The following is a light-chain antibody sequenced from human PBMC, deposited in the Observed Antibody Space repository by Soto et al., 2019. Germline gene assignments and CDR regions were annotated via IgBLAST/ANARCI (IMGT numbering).Light chain of an antibody. CDR2: DAS. Sequence: VLTQSPATLSLSPGERATLSCRASQSVSSNLAWYQQKPGQAPRLLIYDASNRATGIPARFSGSGSGTDFTLTIISLEPEDFAVYYWQQRSIWPLGFGQGTRLEI. CDR3: QQRSIWPLG. CDR1: QSVSSN. V-gene: IGKV3-11*01. J-gene: IGKJ5*01.